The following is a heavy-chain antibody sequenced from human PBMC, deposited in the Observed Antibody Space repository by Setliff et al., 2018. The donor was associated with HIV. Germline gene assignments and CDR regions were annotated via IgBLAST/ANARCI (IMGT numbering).Heavy chain of an antibody. D-gene: IGHD6-13*01. Sequence: GGSLRLSCAAAGFTFSNAWMTWVRQAPGKGLEWVSSITGSGDSTYYANSVKGRFTISRDSSKNTLSLQMSSLRAEDTALYYCATGGMAAAGPGGGHGLDVWGQGTTVTVSS. CDR2: ITGSGDST. V-gene: IGHV3-23*01. CDR1: GFTFSNAW. J-gene: IGHJ6*02. CDR3: ATGGMAAAGPGGGHGLDV.